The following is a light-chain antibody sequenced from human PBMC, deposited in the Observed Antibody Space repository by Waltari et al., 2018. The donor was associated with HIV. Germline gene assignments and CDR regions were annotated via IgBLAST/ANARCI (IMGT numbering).Light chain of an antibody. CDR3: QQYNNWPYT. J-gene: IGKJ2*01. CDR2: TAS. Sequence: EILMTQSPDTLSVSPGETATLSCRASQGVNINLAWYQQKPGQAPRILIYTASTRATGIPARFSGSGSGTEFTLTITSLQSEDFTIYYCQQYNNWPYTFGQGTKLEI. V-gene: IGKV3-15*01. CDR1: QGVNIN.